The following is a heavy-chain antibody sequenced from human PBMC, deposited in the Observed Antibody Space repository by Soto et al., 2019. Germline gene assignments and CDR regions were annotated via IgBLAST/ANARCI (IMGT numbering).Heavy chain of an antibody. CDR2: IYHSGSS. V-gene: IGHV4-30-2*05. CDR1: GGSISSGGYS. D-gene: IGHD3-9*01. J-gene: IGHJ5*02. CDR3: VRDNENDDLLSGDKSPWFDH. Sequence: SETLSLTCAVSGGSISSGGYSWSWIRQPPGKGLEWIGYIYHSGSSYYNPSLKSRVTMSLDTSKNQFSLKLTSVTAADTAVYFFVRDNENDDLLSGDKSPWFDHWGQGTQVTVSS.